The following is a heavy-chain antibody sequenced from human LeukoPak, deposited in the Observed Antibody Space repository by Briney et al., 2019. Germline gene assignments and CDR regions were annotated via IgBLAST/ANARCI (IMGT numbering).Heavy chain of an antibody. CDR1: GFTFTSSA. J-gene: IGHJ5*02. D-gene: IGHD2/OR15-2a*01. V-gene: IGHV1-58*02. Sequence: ASVKVSCKASGFTFTSSAMQWVRQARGQRLEWIGWIVVGSGNTNYAQKFQERVTITRDMSTSTAYMELSSLRSEDTAVYYCARDDSRSDLNWFDPWGQGTLVTVSS. CDR3: ARDDSRSDLNWFDP. CDR2: IVVGSGNT.